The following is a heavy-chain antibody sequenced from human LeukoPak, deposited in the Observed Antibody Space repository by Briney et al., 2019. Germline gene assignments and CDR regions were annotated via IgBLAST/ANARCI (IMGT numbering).Heavy chain of an antibody. CDR1: GASITASGFY. J-gene: IGHJ4*01. D-gene: IGHD3-10*01. CDR3: ARRSHSPLGSPY. CDR2: LYYGAAN. V-gene: IGHV4-39*01. Sequence: SETLSLTCSVSGASITASGFYWAWVRRPPGKGLEWVGSLYYGAANYYNPSLQSRVTISVDTSKNQFSLDLASVTAADTAVYYCARRSHSPLGSPYWGQGTRSPSPQ.